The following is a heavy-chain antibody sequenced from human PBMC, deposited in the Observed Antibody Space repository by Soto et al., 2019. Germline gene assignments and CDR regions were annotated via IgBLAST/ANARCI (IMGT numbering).Heavy chain of an antibody. CDR1: GFTFSSYA. J-gene: IGHJ4*02. CDR2: ISGSGGST. V-gene: IGHV3-23*01. D-gene: IGHD3-22*01. CDR3: AKDAKYYYDSSGYYFFDY. Sequence: PGGSLRLSCAASGFTFSSYAMSWVRQAPGKGLEWVSAISGSGGSTYYADSVKGRFTISRDNSKNTLYLQMNSLRAEDTAVYYCAKDAKYYYDSSGYYFFDYWGQGTLVTVSS.